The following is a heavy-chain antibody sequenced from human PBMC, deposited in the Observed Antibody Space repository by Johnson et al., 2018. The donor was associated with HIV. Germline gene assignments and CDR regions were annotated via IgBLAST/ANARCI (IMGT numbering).Heavy chain of an antibody. CDR3: GLLGLRWAM. V-gene: IGHV3-66*02. D-gene: IGHD3-10*02. CDR2: IYSGGST. CDR1: GLSVSGTY. Sequence: EQLVESGGGLVQPGGSLRLSCATSGLSVSGTYMSWVRQAPGKGLEWVSVIYSGGSTYYADSVKGRFTISRDISKNMLYLQMHSLRGDDTGHNVRGLLGLRWAMWG. J-gene: IGHJ1*01.